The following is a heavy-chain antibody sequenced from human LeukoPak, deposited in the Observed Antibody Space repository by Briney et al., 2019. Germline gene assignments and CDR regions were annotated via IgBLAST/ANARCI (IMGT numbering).Heavy chain of an antibody. CDR2: ISYLGTT. CDR3: SRHSSVRGVIP. D-gene: IGHD3-10*02. V-gene: IGHV4-39*01. J-gene: IGHJ5*02. Sequence: SETLSLTCTLSGASISTSTYFWGWIRQSPGKGLEWIGSISYLGTTYFNPSLQSRVTTSIDTSKNQFYLKMSSVTAADTAVYYCSRHSSVRGVIPWGQGALVTVSS. CDR1: GASISTSTYF.